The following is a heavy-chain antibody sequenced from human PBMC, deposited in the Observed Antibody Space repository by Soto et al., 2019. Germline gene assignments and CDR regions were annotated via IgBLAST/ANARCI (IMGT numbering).Heavy chain of an antibody. CDR2: ITASADTT. D-gene: IGHD2-2*01. CDR3: AKVRPLRDCTSTSCLGAFDI. V-gene: IGHV3-23*01. J-gene: IGHJ3*02. Sequence: EEQLLESGGGLVRPGGSLRLSCAASAFTFRRYAMRWVRQAPGKGLEWVSAITASADTTYYADSVKGRFTISRDNSKNTLYLRMNSLRAEDTAVYYCAKVRPLRDCTSTSCLGAFDIWGQGTMVTVS. CDR1: AFTFRRYA.